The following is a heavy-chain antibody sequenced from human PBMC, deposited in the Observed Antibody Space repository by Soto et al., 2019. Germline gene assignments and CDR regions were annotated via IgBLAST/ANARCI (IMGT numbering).Heavy chain of an antibody. J-gene: IGHJ4*02. Sequence: PSETLSLTCTVSGGSIRSGGYYWSWVRQNPRRGLEWIGYIYYSGSTNYNPSLKSRVTISVDTSKNQFSLKLSSVTAADTAVYYCARVLSKMATIRGSYYFDYWGQGTLVTVSS. CDR1: GGSIRSGGYY. D-gene: IGHD5-12*01. V-gene: IGHV4-61*08. CDR3: ARVLSKMATIRGSYYFDY. CDR2: IYYSGST.